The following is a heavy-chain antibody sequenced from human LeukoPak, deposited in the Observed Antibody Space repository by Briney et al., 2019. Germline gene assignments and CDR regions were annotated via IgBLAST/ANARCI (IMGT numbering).Heavy chain of an antibody. J-gene: IGHJ4*02. CDR3: ARESPGMVRGVNYYSDY. Sequence: SVKVSCKASGGTFSSYAISWVRQDPGQGLEWMGRIIPIFGTANDAQKFQGRVTITTDESTSTAYMELSSLRSEDTAVYYCARESPGMVRGVNYYSDYWGQGTLLTASS. CDR2: IIPIFGTA. D-gene: IGHD3-10*01. V-gene: IGHV1-69*05. CDR1: GGTFSSYA.